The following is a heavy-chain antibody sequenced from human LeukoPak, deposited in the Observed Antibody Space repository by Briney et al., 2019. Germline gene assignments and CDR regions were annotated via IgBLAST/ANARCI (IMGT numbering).Heavy chain of an antibody. D-gene: IGHD4-17*01. Sequence: PSETLSLTCTVSGGSISSYYWSWIRQPPGKGLEWIGYIYHSGSTNYNPSLKSRVTISVDKSKNQFSLKLNSVTAADTAVYYRARDRVERVDDYGDQDAFDIWGQGTLVTVSS. CDR2: IYHSGST. J-gene: IGHJ3*02. V-gene: IGHV4-59*01. CDR3: ARDRVERVDDYGDQDAFDI. CDR1: GGSISSYY.